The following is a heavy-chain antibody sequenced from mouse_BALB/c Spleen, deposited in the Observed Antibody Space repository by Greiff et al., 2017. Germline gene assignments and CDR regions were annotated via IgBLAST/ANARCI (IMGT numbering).Heavy chain of an antibody. Sequence: VQLQQSGAELVRPGVSVKISCKGSGYTFTDYAMHWVKQSHAKSLEWIGVISTYYGDASYNQKFKGKATMTVDKSSSTAYMELARLTSEDSAIYYCARDYGYDYAMDYWGQGTSVTVSS. CDR3: ARDYGYDYAMDY. J-gene: IGHJ4*01. D-gene: IGHD1-2*01. CDR2: ISTYYGDA. CDR1: GYTFTDYA. V-gene: IGHV1S137*01.